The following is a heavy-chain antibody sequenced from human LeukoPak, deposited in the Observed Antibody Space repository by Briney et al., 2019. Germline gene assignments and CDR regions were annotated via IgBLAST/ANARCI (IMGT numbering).Heavy chain of an antibody. Sequence: GASVKVSCKAPGYTFTNYAMNWVRQAPGQGLEWMGWINTNTGDPTYAQGFTGRFVFSLDTSVSTAYLQISSLKADDNAVYYCAREGDSSFGYFDYWGQGTLVTVSS. CDR3: AREGDSSFGYFDY. D-gene: IGHD6-13*01. J-gene: IGHJ4*02. V-gene: IGHV7-4-1*02. CDR1: GYTFTNYA. CDR2: INTNTGDP.